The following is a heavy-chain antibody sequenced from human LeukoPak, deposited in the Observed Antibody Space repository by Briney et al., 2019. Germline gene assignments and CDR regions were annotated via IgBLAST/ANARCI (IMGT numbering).Heavy chain of an antibody. D-gene: IGHD6-19*01. CDR2: IYYSGST. V-gene: IGHV4-59*08. CDR3: ARHVSSGWFDY. J-gene: IGHJ4*02. CDR1: GGSISSYY. Sequence: PSETLSLTCTVSGGSISSYYWSWIRQPPGKGLEWIGYIYYSGSTNYNPSLKSRVTISVDTSKNQFSLKLSSVTAADTAVYYCARHVSSGWFDYWGQGTLVTVSS.